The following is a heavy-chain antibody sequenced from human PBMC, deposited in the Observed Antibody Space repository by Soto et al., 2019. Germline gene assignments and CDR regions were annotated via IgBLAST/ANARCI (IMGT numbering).Heavy chain of an antibody. CDR3: VRIGRRVTAFTTGAAFDF. CDR2: IFHSRTS. J-gene: IGHJ3*01. Sequence: QVQLQESGPGLVKPSGTLSLTCAVSGASIISSNWSWWVRQPPGKGLEWIGEIFHSRTSNYSTSLSCQVTIPLDTSRTQFSLILFSVTAAATAMYYCVRIGRRVTAFTTGAAFDFWGQWTRVTISS. V-gene: IGHV4-4*02. D-gene: IGHD2-21*02. CDR1: GASIISSNW.